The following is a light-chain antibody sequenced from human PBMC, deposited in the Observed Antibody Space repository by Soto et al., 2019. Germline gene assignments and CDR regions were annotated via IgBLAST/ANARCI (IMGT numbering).Light chain of an antibody. CDR2: EVN. V-gene: IGLV2-23*02. J-gene: IGLJ1*01. CDR3: CSYAGTSYV. CDR1: SSDVGSYDA. Sequence: QSVLPQPASVTGSPGQSITISCTGTSSDVGSYDAVSWYQHHPGKVPKLMVYEVNKRPSGVSYRFSGSKSGNTASLTISGLQAEDEADYYCCSYAGTSYVFGSGTKVTVL.